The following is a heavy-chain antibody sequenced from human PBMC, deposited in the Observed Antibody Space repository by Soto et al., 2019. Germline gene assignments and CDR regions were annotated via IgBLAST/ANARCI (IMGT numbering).Heavy chain of an antibody. V-gene: IGHV1-58*01. CDR3: AKASYGDHPLKKYYFDY. CDR1: GFTFTSSA. D-gene: IGHD4-17*01. J-gene: IGHJ4*02. Sequence: SVKVSCKASGFTFTSSAVQWVRQARGQRLEWIGWTVVGSGNTNYAQKFQERVTITRDMSTSTAYMELSSLRSEDTAVYYCAKASYGDHPLKKYYFDYWGQGTLVTVSS. CDR2: TVVGSGNT.